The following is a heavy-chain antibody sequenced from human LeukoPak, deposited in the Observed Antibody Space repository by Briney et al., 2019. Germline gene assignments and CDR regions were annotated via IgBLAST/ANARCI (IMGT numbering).Heavy chain of an antibody. CDR1: GFNFRAYR. CDR3: TFSSYGDHKGVDAFDI. V-gene: IGHV3-74*01. CDR2: INSDGTST. J-gene: IGHJ3*02. D-gene: IGHD4/OR15-4a*01. Sequence: GGSLRLSCAASGFNFRAYRMHWVRQDPEKGLVWVSRINSDGTSTNYADSVKGRFTIFRDNARNTVYLQMNSLSAEDTAIYDCTFSSYGDHKGVDAFDIWGQGTMVTVSS.